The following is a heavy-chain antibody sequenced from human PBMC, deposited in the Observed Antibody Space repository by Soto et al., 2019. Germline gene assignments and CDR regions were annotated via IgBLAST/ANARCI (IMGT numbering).Heavy chain of an antibody. Sequence: GGSLRLSCAASGFTFTSYAMSWVRQAPGKGLEWVSGISGGGGSTYYADSVKGRFTISRDNSKNTLYLQMNSLRAEDTAVYYCAKEGGYDILTGYRNRLDPWGQGTLATVSS. CDR1: GFTFTSYA. J-gene: IGHJ5*02. CDR2: ISGGGGST. V-gene: IGHV3-23*01. CDR3: AKEGGYDILTGYRNRLDP. D-gene: IGHD3-9*01.